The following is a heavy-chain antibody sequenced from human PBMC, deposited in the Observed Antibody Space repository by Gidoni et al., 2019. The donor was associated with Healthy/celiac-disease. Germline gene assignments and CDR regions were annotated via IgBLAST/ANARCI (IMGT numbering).Heavy chain of an antibody. V-gene: IGHV4-4*07. CDR1: GGSISSYY. CDR2: IYTSGST. D-gene: IGHD2-2*01. CDR3: AREGFRCSSTSCTMDV. J-gene: IGHJ6*02. Sequence: QVQLQESGPGLVKPSETLSLTCTVSGGSISSYYWSWIRQPAGKGLEWIGRIYTSGSTNYNPSLKSRVTMSVDTSKNQFSLKLSSVTAADTAVYYCAREGFRCSSTSCTMDVWGQGTTVTVSS.